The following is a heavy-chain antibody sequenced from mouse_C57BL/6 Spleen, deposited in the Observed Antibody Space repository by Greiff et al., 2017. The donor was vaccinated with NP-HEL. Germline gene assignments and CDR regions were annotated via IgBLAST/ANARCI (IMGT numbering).Heavy chain of an antibody. CDR1: GYTFTDYE. CDR3: TRWDYLDY. V-gene: IGHV1-15*01. J-gene: IGHJ2*01. Sequence: VQLVESGAELVRPGASVTLSCKASGYTFTDYEMHWVKQTPVHGLEWIGAIDPETGGTAYNQKFKGKAILTADKSSSTAYMELRSLTSEDSAVYYCTRWDYLDYWGQGTTLTVSS. CDR2: IDPETGGT.